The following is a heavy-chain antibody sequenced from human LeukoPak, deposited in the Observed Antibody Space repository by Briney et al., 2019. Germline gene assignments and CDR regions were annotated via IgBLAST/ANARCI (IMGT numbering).Heavy chain of an antibody. J-gene: IGHJ5*02. CDR2: ISTYNANT. CDR1: GYTFTSYG. V-gene: IGHV1-18*01. Sequence: ASVKVSCKASGYTFTSYGINWVRQAPGQGLEWMGWISTYNANTNYAQNLQGRVTMTTDTSTSTAYMELGSLRSDDTAVYYCARDRQTNWFDPGGQGILVTVSS. CDR3: ARDRQTNWFDP.